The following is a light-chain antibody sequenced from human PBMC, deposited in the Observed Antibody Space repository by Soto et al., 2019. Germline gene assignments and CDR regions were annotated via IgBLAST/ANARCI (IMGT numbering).Light chain of an antibody. Sequence: DIQLTQSPSFLSASVGDRVTITCRASQGVRSYLAWYQQQPGKAPKLLIYAAFTLQSGVLSRFSGSGSGTDFTLTISSLQPEDSATYYCQQLNTYPLTFGGGTKVEIK. J-gene: IGKJ4*01. CDR1: QGVRSY. CDR3: QQLNTYPLT. V-gene: IGKV1-9*01. CDR2: AAF.